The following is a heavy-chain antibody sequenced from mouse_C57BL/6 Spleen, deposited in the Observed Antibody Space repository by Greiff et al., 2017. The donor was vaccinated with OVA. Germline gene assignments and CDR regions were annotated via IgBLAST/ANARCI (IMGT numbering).Heavy chain of an antibody. CDR1: GFHIKHTY. Sequence: VQLQQSVAELVRPGASVKLSCTASGFHIKHTYMHWVKQRPEQGLEWIGRIDPANGNNKYAPTFQGKASITADNSSNTAYLQLSSLTSEDTAIYYGALITTVATGYFDVWGTGTTVTVSS. J-gene: IGHJ1*03. CDR3: ALITTVATGYFDV. D-gene: IGHD1-1*01. V-gene: IGHV14-3*01. CDR2: IDPANGNN.